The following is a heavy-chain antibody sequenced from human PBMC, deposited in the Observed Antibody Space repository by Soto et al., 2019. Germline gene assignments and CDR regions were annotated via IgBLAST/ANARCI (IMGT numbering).Heavy chain of an antibody. Sequence: QLQLQESGPGLVKPSETLSLTCTVSGGSISSSSYYWCWIRQPPGKGLEWIGSIYYSGSTYYNPSLKSPVTLSVDTSKIQFSLKLSSVPAADTAVYYCAGTPHDCGGYPPSWFGPWGQGTLVTVSS. CDR2: IYYSGST. J-gene: IGHJ5*02. CDR3: AGTPHDCGGYPPSWFGP. V-gene: IGHV4-39*01. CDR1: GGSISSSSYY. D-gene: IGHD4-17*01.